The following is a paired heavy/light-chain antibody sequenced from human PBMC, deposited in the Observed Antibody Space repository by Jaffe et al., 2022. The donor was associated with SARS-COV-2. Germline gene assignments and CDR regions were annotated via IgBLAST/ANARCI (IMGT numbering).Light chain of an antibody. CDR2: WAS. Sequence: DIVMTQSPDSLAVSLGERATINCKSSQSVLYSSNNKNYLAWYQQKPGQPPKLLIYWASTRESGVPDRFSGSGSGTDFTLTISSLQAEDVAVYYCQQYYSTPMFGPGTKVDIK. J-gene: IGKJ3*01. CDR3: QQYYSTPM. V-gene: IGKV4-1*01. CDR1: QSVLYSSNNKNY.
Heavy chain of an antibody. V-gene: IGHV3-30*18. CDR3: AKDLGPYCTNGVCHVGFFDY. Sequence: QVQLVESGGGVVQPGRSLRLSCAASGFTFSSYGMHWVRQAPGKGLEWVAVISYDGSNKYYADSVKGRFTISRDNSKNTLYLQMNSLRAEDTAVYYCAKDLGPYCTNGVCHVGFFDYWGQGTLVTVSS. J-gene: IGHJ4*02. CDR1: GFTFSSYG. CDR2: ISYDGSNK. D-gene: IGHD2-8*01.